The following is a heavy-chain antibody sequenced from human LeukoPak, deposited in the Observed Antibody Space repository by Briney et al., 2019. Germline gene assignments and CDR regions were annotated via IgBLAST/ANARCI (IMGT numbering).Heavy chain of an antibody. V-gene: IGHV3-23*01. Sequence: GGSLTLSCATSGFPFSHYCMSWARRAPGKGLEWLSANSGSGGSTYYADSVKGRFTISRENYKNTLYLQMKSLRGEDTAVYYCGKDVGGIAAALGAYWGQGTLVTVSS. J-gene: IGHJ4*02. CDR3: GKDVGGIAAALGAY. CDR1: GFPFSHYC. D-gene: IGHD6-13*01. CDR2: NSGSGGST.